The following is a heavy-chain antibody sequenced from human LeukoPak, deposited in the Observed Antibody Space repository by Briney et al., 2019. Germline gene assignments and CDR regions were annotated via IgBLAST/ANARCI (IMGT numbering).Heavy chain of an antibody. CDR2: ISWNSGTI. Sequence: QPGRSLRLSCAASGFIFDDYAMYWVRQAPGKGLEWVSGISWNSGTIGYADSVKGRFTISRDNVKNSLYLQMNSLRVDDTAVYYCARLIAVAGPTYFDYWGQGTLVTVSS. CDR1: GFIFDDYA. CDR3: ARLIAVAGPTYFDY. D-gene: IGHD6-19*01. J-gene: IGHJ4*02. V-gene: IGHV3-9*01.